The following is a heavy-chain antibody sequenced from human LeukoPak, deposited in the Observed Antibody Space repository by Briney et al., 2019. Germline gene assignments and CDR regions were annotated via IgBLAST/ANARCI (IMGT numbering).Heavy chain of an antibody. V-gene: IGHV4-34*01. CDR2: INHSGST. Sequence: SETLSLTCAVYGGSFSGYYWSWIRQPPGKGLEWIGEINHSGSTNYNPSLKSRVTISVDTSKNQFSLKLSSVTAADTAVYYCARSLVRSPTHVRLGFPYQYSGRVVWGQGTTVTVSS. J-gene: IGHJ6*02. CDR3: ARSLVRSPTHVRLGFPYQYSGRVV. CDR1: GGSFSGYY. D-gene: IGHD3-16*01.